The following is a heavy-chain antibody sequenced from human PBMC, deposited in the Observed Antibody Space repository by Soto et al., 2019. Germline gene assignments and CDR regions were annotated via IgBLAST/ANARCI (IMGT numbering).Heavy chain of an antibody. CDR1: GGSINNSTSF. D-gene: IGHD3-10*01. Sequence: SETLSLTCSVSGGSINNSTSFWGWLRQPPGKGLEWIATINYSWPAEYNPSLKSRVTISVDRSRNVLSLQMNYVTAPDTAVYYCANYIMSRHCSDTWGQGTLVTVYS. J-gene: IGHJ5*02. CDR3: ANYIMSRHCSDT. CDR2: INYSWPA. V-gene: IGHV4-39*02.